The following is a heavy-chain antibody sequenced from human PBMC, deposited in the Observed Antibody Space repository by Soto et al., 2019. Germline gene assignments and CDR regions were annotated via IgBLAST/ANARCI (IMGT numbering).Heavy chain of an antibody. V-gene: IGHV3-23*01. D-gene: IGHD6-13*01. J-gene: IGHJ4*02. CDR3: ATDPPWGLAAGNRGH. CDR1: GFTFSSYA. Sequence: GGSLRLSCAASGFTFSSYAMSCVRQAPGKGLEWVSAISGSGVRTYYADSVKGRFTISRDNPKNTLYLQMNSLRAAATAVYYSATDPPWGLAAGNRGHWGQGT. CDR2: ISGSGVRT.